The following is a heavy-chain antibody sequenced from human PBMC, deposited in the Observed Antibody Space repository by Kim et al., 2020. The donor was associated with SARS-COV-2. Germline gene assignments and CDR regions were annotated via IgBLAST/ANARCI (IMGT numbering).Heavy chain of an antibody. V-gene: IGHV3-30*02. CDR1: GLTFSNFG. CDR2: ILYDGSNQ. J-gene: IGHJ4*02. CDR3: VKGGXXLPADHDY. Sequence: GGSLRLSCVASGLTFSNFGMHWVRQAPGKGLEWVALILYDGSNQYYADSVKGRFTXSRDNSKSTLXLQMNSLRAEDTAIYYCVKGGXXLPADHDYWGQGTXVTVSS.